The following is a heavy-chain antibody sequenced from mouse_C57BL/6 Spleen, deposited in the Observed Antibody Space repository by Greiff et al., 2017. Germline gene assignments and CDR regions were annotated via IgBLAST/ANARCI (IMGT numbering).Heavy chain of an antibody. CDR3: ARDFPGAMDY. J-gene: IGHJ4*01. Sequence: EVMLVESEGGLVQPGSSMKLSCTASGFTFSDYYMAWVRQVPEKGLEWVANINYDGSSTYYLDSLKSRFIISRDNAKNILYLQRSSLKSEDTAMYYCARDFPGAMDYWGQGTSVTVSS. V-gene: IGHV5-16*01. CDR1: GFTFSDYY. CDR2: INYDGSST.